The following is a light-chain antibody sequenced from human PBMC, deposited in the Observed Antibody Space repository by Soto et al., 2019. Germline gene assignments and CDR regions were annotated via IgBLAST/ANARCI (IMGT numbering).Light chain of an antibody. Sequence: QSVLTQPASLSGSPGQSITISCTGTRSGVGGYNYVYWHQQHPGKAPKLMIYDVTNRPSGVSDRFSGSKSGNTASLTISGLQAEDEADYYCSSYTSSSTYVFGAGTKVTVL. J-gene: IGLJ1*01. CDR2: DVT. V-gene: IGLV2-14*01. CDR3: SSYTSSSTYV. CDR1: RSGVGGYNY.